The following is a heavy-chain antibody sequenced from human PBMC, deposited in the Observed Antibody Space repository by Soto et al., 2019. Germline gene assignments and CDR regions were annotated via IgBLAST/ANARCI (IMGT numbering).Heavy chain of an antibody. CDR2: IWYDGSNK. Sequence: QPGGSLRLSCAASGFTFSSYGMHWVRQAPGKGLEWVAVIWYDGSNKYYADSVKGRFTISRDNSKNTLYLQMNSLRAEDTAVYYCARGALYCSSTSCPSIFDYWGQGTLVTVSS. D-gene: IGHD2-2*01. J-gene: IGHJ4*02. V-gene: IGHV3-33*01. CDR1: GFTFSSYG. CDR3: ARGALYCSSTSCPSIFDY.